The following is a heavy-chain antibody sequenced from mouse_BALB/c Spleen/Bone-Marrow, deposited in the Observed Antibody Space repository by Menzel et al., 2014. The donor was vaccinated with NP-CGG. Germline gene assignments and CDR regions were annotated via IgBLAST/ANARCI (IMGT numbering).Heavy chain of an antibody. CDR1: GYTFTDYA. CDR3: ARSGKVRNAMDY. CDR2: ISTYYGDA. D-gene: IGHD2-14*01. J-gene: IGHJ4*01. V-gene: IGHV1S137*01. Sequence: VQLQQSGAELVRPGVSVKISCKGSGYTFTDYAMHWVKQSHAKSLEWFGVISTYYGDASSNQKFKGKATMTVDKSSSTAYMELARRTSEGSASYYCARSGKVRNAMDYWGQGTAVTVSS.